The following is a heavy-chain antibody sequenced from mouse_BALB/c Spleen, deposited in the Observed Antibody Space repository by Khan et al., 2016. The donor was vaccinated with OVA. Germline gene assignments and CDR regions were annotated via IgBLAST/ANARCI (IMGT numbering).Heavy chain of an antibody. CDR1: GYTFTSYV. Sequence: VQLQQSGPELVKPGASVKMSCKASGYTFTSYVMHWVKQKPGLGLEWIGYIYPFNDDTKYNEKFKDKATLTSDKSSSTAYMELSGLTSEDSAVYCCAPVGTYYVSFAYWGQGTLVTVSA. CDR2: IYPFNDDT. J-gene: IGHJ3*01. CDR3: APVGTYYVSFAY. D-gene: IGHD1-1*01. V-gene: IGHV1S136*01.